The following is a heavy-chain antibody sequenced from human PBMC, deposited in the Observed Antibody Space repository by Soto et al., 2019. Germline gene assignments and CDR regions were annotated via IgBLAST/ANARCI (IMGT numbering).Heavy chain of an antibody. CDR3: ARSGRNRFGELFDLYYYYYYMDV. CDR2: IYYSRST. CDR1: GGSISSYY. D-gene: IGHD3-10*01. J-gene: IGHJ6*03. Sequence: SETLSLTCTVSGGSISSYYWSWIRKNPGKGLEWIGYIYYSRSTNYNSSLKSRVTISVDTSKNQFSLKLSSVTAADTAVYYCARSGRNRFGELFDLYYYYYYMDVWGKGTTVTVSS. V-gene: IGHV4-59*01.